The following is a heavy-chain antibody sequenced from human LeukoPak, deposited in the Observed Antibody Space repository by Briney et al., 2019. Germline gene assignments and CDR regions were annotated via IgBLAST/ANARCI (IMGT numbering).Heavy chain of an antibody. CDR2: FYPGDSDT. Sequence: GGSLKISCRAPGYTFSTNWIGWVRQLPGKGLEGMGVFYPGDSDTTYSPSFKAQVTISADKSIRTAYLQLSSLKASDPAMYYCARGGHSAYEVDCWGQGTLVTVSS. CDR1: GYTFSTNW. J-gene: IGHJ4*02. V-gene: IGHV5-51*01. CDR3: ARGGHSAYEVDC. D-gene: IGHD5-12*01.